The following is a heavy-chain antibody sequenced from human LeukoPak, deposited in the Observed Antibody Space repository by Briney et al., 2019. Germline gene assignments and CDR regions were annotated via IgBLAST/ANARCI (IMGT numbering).Heavy chain of an antibody. Sequence: GGSLRLSCAASGFTFSTYNMNWVRQAPGKGLEWVSSITSSSSYIYYADSVKGRFTISRDNAKSSLYLQMNSLRAEDTALYYCARGYDYVWGSYRNQANWFDPWGQGTLVTVSS. CDR2: ITSSSSYI. D-gene: IGHD3-16*02. CDR1: GFTFSTYN. CDR3: ARGYDYVWGSYRNQANWFDP. V-gene: IGHV3-21*04. J-gene: IGHJ5*02.